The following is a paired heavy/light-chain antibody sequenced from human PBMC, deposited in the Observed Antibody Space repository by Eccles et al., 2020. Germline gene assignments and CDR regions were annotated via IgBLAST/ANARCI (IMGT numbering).Light chain of an antibody. CDR3: QQANSLPLT. J-gene: IGKJ4*01. Sequence: DIQMTQSPSSVSASVGDRVTITCRASQGINIWLAWYQQKPGKAPKLLIYDASTLQTGVPSRFSGSGSGTDFTLTISSLQPEDFATYYCQQANSLPLTFGGGTKVEIK. CDR2: DAS. CDR1: QGINIW. V-gene: IGKV1-12*01.
Heavy chain of an antibody. D-gene: IGHD3-16*01. J-gene: IGHJ3*02. CDR3: LRAIDGLGGAPDAFDI. CDR1: GFTFGDHY. Sequence: EVQLVESGGGLVQPGGSLRLSCAVSGFTFGDHYMDWVRQAPGKGLEWVGRSRNRANSYTTEYAASVKGRFTISRDDSKNSLYLQMNSLKTEDTAVYYCLRAIDGLGGAPDAFDIWGQGTKVTVTS. V-gene: IGHV3-72*01. CDR2: SRNRANSYTT.